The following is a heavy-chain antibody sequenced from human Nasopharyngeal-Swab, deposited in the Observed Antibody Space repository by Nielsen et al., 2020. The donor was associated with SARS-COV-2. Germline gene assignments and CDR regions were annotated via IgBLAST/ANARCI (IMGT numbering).Heavy chain of an antibody. D-gene: IGHD3-10*01. CDR3: AKDLWFGELSLFYYYYYGKDV. J-gene: IGHJ6*02. V-gene: IGHV3-30*18. Sequence: WIRQPPGKGLEWVAVISYDGSNKYYADSVKGRFTISRDNSKNTLYLQMNSLRAEDTAVYYCAKDLWFGELSLFYYYYYGKDVWGQGTTVTVSS. CDR2: ISYDGSNK.